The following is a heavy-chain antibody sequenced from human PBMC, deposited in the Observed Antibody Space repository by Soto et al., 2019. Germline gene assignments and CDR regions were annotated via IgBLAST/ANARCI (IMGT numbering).Heavy chain of an antibody. Sequence: QLQLQESGSGLVKPSQTLSLTCAVSGGSISSGGYSWSWIRQPPGKGLEWIGYNYYSGSTDYNPSLKSRVTLSVDRSKNQFSLKLSSVTAADTAVYYCARGGYSGSYYRPRPFDSWGQGTLVTVSS. V-gene: IGHV4-30-2*01. CDR2: NYYSGST. CDR3: ARGGYSGSYYRPRPFDS. D-gene: IGHD1-26*01. CDR1: GGSISSGGYS. J-gene: IGHJ4*02.